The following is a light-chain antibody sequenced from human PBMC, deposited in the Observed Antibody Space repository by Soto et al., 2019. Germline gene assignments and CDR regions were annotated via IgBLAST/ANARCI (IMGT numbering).Light chain of an antibody. Sequence: EIVLSQSPAILSLSTGDSATLSCRASQTVSSFLAWYQQKPGQAPRLLIYDTSNRATGVPARFSASGSGTDFTLTISSLEPEDFAVYFCQKRYNWPPTFGQGTKLEIK. CDR3: QKRYNWPPT. CDR2: DTS. J-gene: IGKJ2*01. CDR1: QTVSSF. V-gene: IGKV3-11*01.